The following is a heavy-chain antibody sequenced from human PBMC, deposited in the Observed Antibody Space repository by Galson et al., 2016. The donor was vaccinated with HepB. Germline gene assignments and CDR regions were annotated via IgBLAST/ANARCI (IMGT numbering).Heavy chain of an antibody. CDR2: LYYSGSST. CDR3: ARFYDSSGYYYDNWFDP. CDR1: GGSISSSSYW. D-gene: IGHD3-22*01. Sequence: SETLSLTCAVSGGSISSSSYWWGWIRQPPGKGLEWIGILYYSGSSTYYRPSLKSRVTISVDTSKNQFSLKLSSVTAADTAVYYCARFYDSSGYYYDNWFDPWGQGTLVTVSS. J-gene: IGHJ5*02. V-gene: IGHV4-39*01.